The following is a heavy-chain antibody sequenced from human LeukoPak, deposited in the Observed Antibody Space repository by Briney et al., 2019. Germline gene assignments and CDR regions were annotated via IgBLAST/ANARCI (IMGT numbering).Heavy chain of an antibody. J-gene: IGHJ4*02. CDR2: INTNTGNP. Sequence: GASVKVSCKASGYTFTSNALGWVRQAPGQGLEWMGWINTNTGNPTYAQGFTGWFVFSLDTSDNTAYLQISSLQAEDTAVYYCASFFCTSGLCYYLDYWGQGTLVTVSS. D-gene: IGHD2-8*01. CDR1: GYTFTSNA. CDR3: ASFFCTSGLCYYLDY. V-gene: IGHV7-4-1*02.